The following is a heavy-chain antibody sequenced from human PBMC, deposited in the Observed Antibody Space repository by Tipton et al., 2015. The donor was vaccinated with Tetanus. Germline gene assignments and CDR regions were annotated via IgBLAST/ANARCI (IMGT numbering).Heavy chain of an antibody. J-gene: IGHJ4*02. CDR1: GGSISTYY. D-gene: IGHD5-12*01. Sequence: GLVKPSETLSLTCTVSGGSISTYYWSWIRQPPGKGLEWIGSIYYSGSTYYNPSLKSRVTLSVDTSKNHFSLKLSSVTAADTTLYYCARQPISSGYRLFDYWGQGTLVTVSS. V-gene: IGHV4-59*04. CDR2: IYYSGST. CDR3: ARQPISSGYRLFDY.